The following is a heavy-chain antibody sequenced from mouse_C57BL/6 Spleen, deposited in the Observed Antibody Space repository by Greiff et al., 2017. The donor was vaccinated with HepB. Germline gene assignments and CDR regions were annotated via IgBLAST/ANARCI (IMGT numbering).Heavy chain of an antibody. CDR2: IDPETGGT. V-gene: IGHV1-15*01. D-gene: IGHD1-1*01. Sequence: VQLQQSGAELVRPGASVTLSCKASGYTFTDYEMHWVKQTPVHGLEWIGAIDPETGGTAYNQKFKGKAILTADKSSSTAYMELRNLTSEDSAVYYCTRSEYYGSRGFAYWGQGTLVTVSA. J-gene: IGHJ3*01. CDR1: GYTFTDYE. CDR3: TRSEYYGSRGFAY.